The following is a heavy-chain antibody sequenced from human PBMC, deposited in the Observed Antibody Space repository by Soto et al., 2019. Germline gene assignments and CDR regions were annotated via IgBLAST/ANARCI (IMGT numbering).Heavy chain of an antibody. J-gene: IGHJ4*02. CDR3: ARDPVGGYFDY. V-gene: IGHV4-34*01. CDR2: ISQSGNT. CDR1: SGSFSGYY. Sequence: SETLSLTCSIYSGSFSGYYWSWIRQPPGKGLEWIGEISQSGNTNYSPSLKSRVSISVDTPKNQFSLKLSSVTAADTAVYYCARDPVGGYFDYWGQGTLVTVSS. D-gene: IGHD3-3*01.